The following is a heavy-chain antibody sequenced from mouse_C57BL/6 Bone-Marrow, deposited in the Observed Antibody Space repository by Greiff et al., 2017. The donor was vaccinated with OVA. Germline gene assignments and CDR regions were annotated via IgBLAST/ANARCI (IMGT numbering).Heavy chain of an antibody. Sequence: QVQLQPGAELVKPGASVKLSCKASGYTFTSYWMHWVKQRPGRGLEWIGRIDPNSGGTKYNEKFKSKATLTVDKPSSTAYMQLSSLTSEDSAVYYCARRWLLAFAYWGQGTLVTVSA. CDR2: IDPNSGGT. CDR1: GYTFTSYW. CDR3: ARRWLLAFAY. V-gene: IGHV1-72*01. J-gene: IGHJ3*01. D-gene: IGHD2-3*01.